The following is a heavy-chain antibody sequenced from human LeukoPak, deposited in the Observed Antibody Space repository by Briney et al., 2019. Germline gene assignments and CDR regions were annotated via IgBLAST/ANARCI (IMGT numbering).Heavy chain of an antibody. CDR2: IDPNSGGT. CDR3: ASGWSITGWYNNWFDP. J-gene: IGHJ5*02. Sequence: ASVKVSCKASGYTFSDYFIHWVRQAPGQGLEWMGWIDPNSGGTNHAQKFQGRVTMTRDTSITTVYMELSRLRSDDTAVYFCASGWSITGWYNNWFDPWGQGTLVTVSS. D-gene: IGHD6-19*01. CDR1: GYTFSDYF. V-gene: IGHV1-2*02.